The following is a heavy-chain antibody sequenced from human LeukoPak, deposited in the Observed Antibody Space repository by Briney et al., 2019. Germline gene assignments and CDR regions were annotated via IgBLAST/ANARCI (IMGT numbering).Heavy chain of an antibody. D-gene: IGHD3-3*01. Sequence: SETLSLICTLSGGSMCGHHSNWLRQPPGKGLEWIGYIYYSGSTNYNPSLKSRVTISIDTSKNQFSLKLTSVTAADTAVYYCALRSDFAIWSQGTTVTVSS. CDR1: GGSMCGHH. V-gene: IGHV4-59*08. CDR3: ALRSDFAI. J-gene: IGHJ3*02. CDR2: IYYSGST.